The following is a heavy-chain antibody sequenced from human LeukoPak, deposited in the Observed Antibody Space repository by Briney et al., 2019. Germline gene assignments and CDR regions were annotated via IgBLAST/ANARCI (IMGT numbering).Heavy chain of an antibody. Sequence: PGGSLRLSCAASGFTFDDYAMHWVRQAPGKGLEWVSGISWNSGSIGYADSAKGRFTISRDNAKNSLYLQMNSLRAEDTALYYCAKDMKYSSGWYYYGMDVWGQGTTVTVSS. D-gene: IGHD6-19*01. CDR3: AKDMKYSSGWYYYGMDV. J-gene: IGHJ6*02. V-gene: IGHV3-9*01. CDR2: ISWNSGSI. CDR1: GFTFDDYA.